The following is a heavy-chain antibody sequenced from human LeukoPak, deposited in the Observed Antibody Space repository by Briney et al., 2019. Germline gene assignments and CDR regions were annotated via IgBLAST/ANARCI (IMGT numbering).Heavy chain of an antibody. CDR1: GYTFTGYY. CDR2: IDPSGGST. CDR3: ARDSSGNPGIAAAYDY. Sequence: GASVKVSCKASGYTFTGYYMHWVRQAPGQGLEWMGIIDPSGGSTSNAQKFQGRVTMTRDTFTSTVYMELSSLRSEDTAVYYCARDSSGNPGIAAAYDYWGQGTLVTVSS. D-gene: IGHD6-13*01. J-gene: IGHJ4*02. V-gene: IGHV1-46*01.